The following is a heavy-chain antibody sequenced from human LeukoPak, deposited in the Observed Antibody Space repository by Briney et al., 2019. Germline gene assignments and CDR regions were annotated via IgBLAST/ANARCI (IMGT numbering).Heavy chain of an antibody. V-gene: IGHV4-59*01. J-gene: IGHJ6*02. CDR3: ARGSVLRYFDWLPTPDV. CDR1: GGSISSYY. Sequence: SETLSLTCTVSGGSISSYYWSWIRQPPGKGLEWIGHIYYSGSTNYNPSLKSRVTISVDTSKNQFSLKLSSVTAADTAVYYCARGSVLRYFDWLPTPDVWGQGTTVTVSS. D-gene: IGHD3-9*01. CDR2: IYYSGST.